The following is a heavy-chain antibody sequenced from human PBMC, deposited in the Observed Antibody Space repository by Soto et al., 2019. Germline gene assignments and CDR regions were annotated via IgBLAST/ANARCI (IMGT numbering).Heavy chain of an antibody. CDR3: ARDRGSVAGFDY. D-gene: IGHD6-19*01. CDR1: DGSISGFY. J-gene: IGHJ4*02. Sequence: SETLSLTCAVSDGSISGFYWSWIRQPPGKGLEWIGYIYYSGSTNYNPSLKSRVTISVDTSKNQFSLKLNSVTAADTAVYYCARDRGSVAGFDYWGQGXLVTVYS. CDR2: IYYSGST. V-gene: IGHV4-59*01.